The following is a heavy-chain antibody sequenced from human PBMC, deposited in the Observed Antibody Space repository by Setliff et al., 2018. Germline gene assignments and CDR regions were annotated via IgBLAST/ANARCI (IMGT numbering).Heavy chain of an antibody. V-gene: IGHV1-2*06. CDR3: ARAPLMVVVPPDAHRFDP. D-gene: IGHD2-2*01. CDR2: INPNSGGT. CDR1: GYTFTGYY. Sequence: ASVKVSCKASGYTFTGYYFHWVRQAPGQGLEWMGRINPNSGGTNYAQKFQGRVTMTRDTSISTAYMELSRLRSDDTAVYYCARAPLMVVVPPDAHRFDPWGQGTLVTVSS. J-gene: IGHJ5*02.